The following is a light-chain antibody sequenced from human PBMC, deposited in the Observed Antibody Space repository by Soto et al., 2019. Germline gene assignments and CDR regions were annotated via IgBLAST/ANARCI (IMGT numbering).Light chain of an antibody. J-gene: IGLJ1*01. CDR3: AAWDDSLNGLV. V-gene: IGLV1-44*01. CDR1: SSNIGSNT. CDR2: NNN. Sequence: QSVLTQPPSASGTAGRRVTISCSGCSSNIGSNTVNWYQQLPGTAPKLLIYNNNQRPSGVPDRFSGSKSGTSASLAISGLQSEDEAHYYCAAWDDSLNGLVFGTGTKLTV.